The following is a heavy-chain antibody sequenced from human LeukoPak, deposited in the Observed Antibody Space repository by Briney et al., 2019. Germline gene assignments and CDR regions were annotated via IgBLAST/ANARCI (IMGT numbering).Heavy chain of an antibody. Sequence: GSLRLSCAASGFTFSSYAMSWVRQAPGKGLEWVSAISGSGGSTYYADSVKGRFTISRDNSKNTLYLQMNSLRAEDTAVYYCAKDRPVIAAAGTYGMDVWGQGTTVTVSS. CDR1: GFTFSSYA. CDR3: AKDRPVIAAAGTYGMDV. CDR2: ISGSGGST. D-gene: IGHD6-13*01. V-gene: IGHV3-23*01. J-gene: IGHJ6*02.